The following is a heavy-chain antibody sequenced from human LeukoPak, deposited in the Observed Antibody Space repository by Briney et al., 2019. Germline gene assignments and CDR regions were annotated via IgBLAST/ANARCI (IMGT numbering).Heavy chain of an antibody. D-gene: IGHD3-10*01. CDR1: GFTFRTYA. V-gene: IGHV3-30*04. CDR2: ISDDGSNK. J-gene: IGHJ4*02. CDR3: ARGRAATDSGPYY. Sequence: GRSLRLSCAASGFTFRTYAMNWVRQAPGKGLEWVAVISDDGSNKYYAESVKGQFTISRDNSKNTLYLQMNSLRAEDTAVYYCARGRAATDSGPYYWGQGTLVTVSS.